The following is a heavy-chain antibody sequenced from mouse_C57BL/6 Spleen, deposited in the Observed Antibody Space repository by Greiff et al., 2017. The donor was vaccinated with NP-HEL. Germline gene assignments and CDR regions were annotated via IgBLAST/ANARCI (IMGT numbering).Heavy chain of an antibody. Sequence: VQLQQPGAELVKPGASVKLSCKASGYTFTSYWMQWVKQRPGQGLEWIGEIDPSDSYTNYNQKFKGKATLTVDTSSSTAYMQLSSLTSEDSAVYYWARSEGIGGYDEIDYWGQGTTLTVSS. CDR2: IDPSDSYT. CDR1: GYTFTSYW. J-gene: IGHJ2*01. CDR3: ARSEGIGGYDEIDY. V-gene: IGHV1-50*01. D-gene: IGHD2-2*01.